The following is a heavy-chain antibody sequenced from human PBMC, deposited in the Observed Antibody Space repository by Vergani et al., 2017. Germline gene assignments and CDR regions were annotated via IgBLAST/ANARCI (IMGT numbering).Heavy chain of an antibody. J-gene: IGHJ6*02. CDR2: IHHSGST. CDR1: GGSFSGYY. D-gene: IGHD2-2*01. Sequence: QVQLQQWGAGLLKPSETLSLTCAVYGGSFSGYYWSWIRQPPGKGLEWIGEIHHSGSTNYNPSLKSRVTISVDTSKNQFSLKLSSVTAADTAVYYCASVAVCSSTSCYSYYYYYGMDVWGQGTTVTVSS. V-gene: IGHV4-34*01. CDR3: ASVAVCSSTSCYSYYYYYGMDV.